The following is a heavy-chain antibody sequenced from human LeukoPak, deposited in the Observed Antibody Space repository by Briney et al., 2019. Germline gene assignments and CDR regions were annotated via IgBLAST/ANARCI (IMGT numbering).Heavy chain of an antibody. CDR3: ARVGGSGSYYNRYYYYMDV. CDR2: INHSGST. Sequence: SETLSLTCAVYGGSFSGYYWSWVRQPPGKGLEWIGEINHSGSTNYNPSLKSRVTISVDTSKNQFSLKLSSVTAADTAVYYCARVGGSGSYYNRYYYYMDVWGKGTTVTVSS. J-gene: IGHJ6*03. V-gene: IGHV4-34*01. D-gene: IGHD3-10*01. CDR1: GGSFSGYY.